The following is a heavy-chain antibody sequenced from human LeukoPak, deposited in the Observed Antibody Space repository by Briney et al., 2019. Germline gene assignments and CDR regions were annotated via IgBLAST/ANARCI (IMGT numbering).Heavy chain of an antibody. J-gene: IGHJ4*02. CDR1: GYTFTGYY. CDR2: INPNSGGT. D-gene: IGHD3-10*01. CDR3: ARATTLMVRGVIDY. Sequence: ASVKVSCEASGYTFTGYYMHWVRQAPGQGLEWMGWINPNSGGTNYAQKFQGRVTMTRDTSISTAYMELSRLRSDDTAVYYCARATTLMVRGVIDYWGQGTLVTVSS. V-gene: IGHV1-2*02.